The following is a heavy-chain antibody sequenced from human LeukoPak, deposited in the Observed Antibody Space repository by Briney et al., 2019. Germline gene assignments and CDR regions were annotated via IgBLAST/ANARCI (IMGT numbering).Heavy chain of an antibody. CDR3: ARADSSSWHFDY. CDR2: ISSSSSYI. CDR1: GFTFSSYS. D-gene: IGHD6-13*01. Sequence: PGGSLRLSCAASGFTFSSYSMNWVRQAPGKGLEWVSSISSSSSYIYYADSVKGRFTISRDNAKNSLYLQMNSLRAEDTAVYYCARADSSSWHFDYWGQGTLVTVSS. V-gene: IGHV3-21*01. J-gene: IGHJ4*02.